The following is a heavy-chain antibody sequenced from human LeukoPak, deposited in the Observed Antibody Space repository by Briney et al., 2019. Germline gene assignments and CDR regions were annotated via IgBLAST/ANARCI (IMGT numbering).Heavy chain of an antibody. CDR3: ARDSELYSSSWYFVFDI. CDR2: IYDSGST. J-gene: IGHJ3*02. Sequence: PSETLSLTCAVSGGSLSSGGYSWSWIRQPPGKGLEWIAYIYDSGSTYYNPSLKSRVTISVETSKNHFSLKLSSVTAADTAVYYCARDSELYSSSWYFVFDIWGQGTMVTVSS. CDR1: GGSLSSGGYS. V-gene: IGHV4-30-2*01. D-gene: IGHD6-13*01.